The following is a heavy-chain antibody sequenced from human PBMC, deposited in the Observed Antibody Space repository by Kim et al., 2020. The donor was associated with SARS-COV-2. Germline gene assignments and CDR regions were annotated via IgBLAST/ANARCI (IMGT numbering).Heavy chain of an antibody. V-gene: IGHV3-23*01. Sequence: DCADSVRGRFISSRDSTKSTLYLQMSSVTAEDTAVYYCARVFYVIDYWGQGTQVTVSS. CDR3: ARVFYVIDY. D-gene: IGHD3-10*02. J-gene: IGHJ4*02.